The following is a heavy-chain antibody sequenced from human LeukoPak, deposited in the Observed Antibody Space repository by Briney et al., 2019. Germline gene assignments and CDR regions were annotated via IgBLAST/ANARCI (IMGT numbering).Heavy chain of an antibody. V-gene: IGHV3-74*01. J-gene: IGHJ3*02. CDR3: ARDAPMVYAPNAFDI. D-gene: IGHD2-8*01. CDR2: INTDGSST. CDR1: GFTFSSYW. Sequence: GGSLRLSCAASGFTFSSYWMHWVRQAPGKGLVWVSRINTDGSSTSYADSVKGRFTISRDNAKNTLYLQMNSLRAEDTAVYYCARDAPMVYAPNAFDIWGQGTMVTVSS.